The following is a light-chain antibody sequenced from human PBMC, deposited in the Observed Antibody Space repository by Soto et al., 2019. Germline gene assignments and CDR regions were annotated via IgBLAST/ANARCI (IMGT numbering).Light chain of an antibody. Sequence: QSGLTQPPSVSGAPGQRVTISCTGSSSNIGAGYDVHWYQQLPGTAPKHLIYDNSNRPSGVPDRFSGSKSDTSASLAISGLQAEDEADYYCQSYDSSLRGHVFGTGTKLTVL. J-gene: IGLJ1*01. CDR3: QSYDSSLRGHV. CDR1: SSNIGAGYD. V-gene: IGLV1-40*01. CDR2: DNS.